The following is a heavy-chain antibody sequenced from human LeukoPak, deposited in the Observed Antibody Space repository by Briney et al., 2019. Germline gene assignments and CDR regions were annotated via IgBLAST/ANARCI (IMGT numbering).Heavy chain of an antibody. V-gene: IGHV4-39*07. J-gene: IGHJ3*02. CDR3: ALGEEDAFDI. Sequence: SETLSLTCTVSGGPIRSSYYYWGWIRQPPGKGLEWIGSIYDSGSTYYNPSLKSRVTISVDTSKNQFSLKLSSVTAADTAVYYCALGEEDAFDIWGQGTMVTVSS. CDR1: GGPIRSSYYY. CDR2: IYDSGST.